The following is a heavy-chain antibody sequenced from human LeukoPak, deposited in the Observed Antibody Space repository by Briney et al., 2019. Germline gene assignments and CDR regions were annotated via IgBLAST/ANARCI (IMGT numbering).Heavy chain of an antibody. CDR1: GGSISSYY. J-gene: IGHJ4*02. Sequence: SETLSLTCTVSGGSISSYYWSWIRQPAGKGLEWIGRIYTSGSTNYNPSLKSRVAMSVDTSKNQFSLKLSSVTAADTAVYYCARDPSGYYDSSGSPPGDYWGQGTLVTVSS. V-gene: IGHV4-4*07. CDR3: ARDPSGYYDSSGSPPGDY. CDR2: IYTSGST. D-gene: IGHD3-22*01.